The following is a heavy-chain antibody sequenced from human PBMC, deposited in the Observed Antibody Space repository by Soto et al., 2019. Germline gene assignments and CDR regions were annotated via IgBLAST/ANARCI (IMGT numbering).Heavy chain of an antibody. CDR2: ISAYNGNT. D-gene: IGHD3-10*01. Sequence: ASVKVSCKASGYTFTSYGISWVRQAPGQGLEWMGWISAYNGNTNYAQKLQGRVTMTTDTSTSTAYMELRSLRSDDTAVYYCARDIGFGDLLYAFDIWGQGTMVTVSS. V-gene: IGHV1-18*01. CDR1: GYTFTSYG. J-gene: IGHJ3*02. CDR3: ARDIGFGDLLYAFDI.